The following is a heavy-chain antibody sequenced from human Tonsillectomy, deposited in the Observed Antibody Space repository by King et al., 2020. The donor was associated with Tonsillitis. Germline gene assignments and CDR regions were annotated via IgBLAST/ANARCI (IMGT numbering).Heavy chain of an antibody. Sequence: VQLVESGGGLVQPGGSLKLSCAASGFTFTGSAMHWVRQASGKGLEWVGRIRSKARSYATAYAASVSGRFTISRDDSKNTAYLQMNSLKTEDTAVYYCTRIEQLAAFDYWGQGTLVTVSS. V-gene: IGHV3-73*02. CDR2: IRSKARSYAT. J-gene: IGHJ4*02. D-gene: IGHD6-6*01. CDR1: GFTFTGSA. CDR3: TRIEQLAAFDY.